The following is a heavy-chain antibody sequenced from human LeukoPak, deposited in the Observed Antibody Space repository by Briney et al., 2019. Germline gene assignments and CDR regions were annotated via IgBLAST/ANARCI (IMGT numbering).Heavy chain of an antibody. Sequence: GGSLRLSCAASGFTFSNYAMSWVRQAPGKGLECVSAISDSGDKTDYADSVRGRFTIYRDNSKDTLYLRMNSLGAADTAVYYCAKDGGGYCNNSSCWGQGTLVTVSS. CDR2: ISDSGDKT. J-gene: IGHJ4*02. CDR1: GFTFSNYA. D-gene: IGHD2-2*01. V-gene: IGHV3-23*01. CDR3: AKDGGGYCNNSSC.